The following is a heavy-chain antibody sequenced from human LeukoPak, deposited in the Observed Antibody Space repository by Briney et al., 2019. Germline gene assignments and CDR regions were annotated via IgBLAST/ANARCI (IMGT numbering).Heavy chain of an antibody. V-gene: IGHV4-59*11. J-gene: IGHJ3*02. D-gene: IGHD3-22*01. CDR3: ARLLDNDSSGDPDTFDM. CDR2: IHYSGRT. Sequence: PSETLSLTCSVSGGSISRHFWSWIRQPPGKGLDWIAFIHYSGRTEYNPSLQSRVTISIDTSENNFSLKLTSVTAADTAVYYCARLLDNDSSGDPDTFDMWGQGTVVSVSS. CDR1: GGSISRHF.